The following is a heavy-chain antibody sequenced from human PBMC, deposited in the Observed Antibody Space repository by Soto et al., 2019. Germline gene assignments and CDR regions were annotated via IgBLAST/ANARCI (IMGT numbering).Heavy chain of an antibody. CDR1: GFTFSSYG. D-gene: IGHD6-19*01. Sequence: QVQLVESGGGVVQPGRSLRLSCAASGFTFSSYGMHWVRQAPGKGLEWVAVIWYDGSNKYYADSVKGRFTISRDNSKNTLYLQMNSLRAEDTAVYYCAIDLGGWATYYYYGMDVWGQGTTVTVSS. CDR3: AIDLGGWATYYYYGMDV. J-gene: IGHJ6*02. CDR2: IWYDGSNK. V-gene: IGHV3-33*01.